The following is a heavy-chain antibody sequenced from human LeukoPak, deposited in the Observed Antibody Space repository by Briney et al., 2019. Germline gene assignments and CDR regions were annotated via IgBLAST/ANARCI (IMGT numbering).Heavy chain of an antibody. J-gene: IGHJ4*02. CDR2: IYYSGST. CDR1: GGSISSYY. CDR3: ARGYYDSSGSYYFDY. Sequence: PSETLSLTCTVSGGSISSYYWSWIRQPPGKGLEWIGYIYYSGSTNYNPSLKSRVTISVDTSKNQFSLKLSSVTAADTAVYYCARGYYDSSGSYYFDYWGQGTLVTVSS. V-gene: IGHV4-59*01. D-gene: IGHD3-22*01.